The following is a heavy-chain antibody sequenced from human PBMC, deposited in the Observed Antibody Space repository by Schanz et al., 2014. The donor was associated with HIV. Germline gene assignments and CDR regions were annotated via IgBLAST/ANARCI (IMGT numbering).Heavy chain of an antibody. V-gene: IGHV3-11*01. Sequence: QVQLVESGGGVVKPGGSLRLSCAASGFRLSDYYMSWIRQAPGKGLEWVSYISRSGSTMYYAESVKGRFTISRDNTKNSLYLEMDSLRVEDTAMYYCTRDAFYYDSPFDFWGQGTMVTVSS. CDR2: ISRSGSTM. CDR1: GFRLSDYY. D-gene: IGHD3-22*01. J-gene: IGHJ3*01. CDR3: TRDAFYYDSPFDF.